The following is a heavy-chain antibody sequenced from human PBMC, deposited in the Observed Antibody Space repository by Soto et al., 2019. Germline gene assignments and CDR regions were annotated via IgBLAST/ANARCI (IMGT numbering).Heavy chain of an antibody. V-gene: IGHV1-18*01. J-gene: IGHJ4*02. CDR3: ARDPPPPDY. CDR1: GYTFASYA. CDR2: ISAYNGNT. Sequence: QVQLVQAGSEVKKPGASVKVSCKASGYTFASYAISWMRQAPGQGLEWMGCISAYNGNTNYAQKLQGRVTMTTDTSTSTAYMELRSLSSDDTAVYYCARDPPPPDYWGQGTLVTVSS.